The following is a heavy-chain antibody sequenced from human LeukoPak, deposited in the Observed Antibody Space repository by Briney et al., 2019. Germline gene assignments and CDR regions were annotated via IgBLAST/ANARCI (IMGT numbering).Heavy chain of an antibody. CDR3: ARDNFLLASAAVMDV. D-gene: IGHD3-3*01. CDR2: ISESGTYI. Sequence: GGSLRLSCAASGFTFSTYSMNWVRQAPGKGLEWLSYISESGTYIYYADSVKGRFTISRANAKNSLYLQMNRLRDEDTPLYFAARDNFLLASAAVMDVWGQRTTVTVAS. V-gene: IGHV3-21*05. J-gene: IGHJ6*02. CDR1: GFTFSTYS.